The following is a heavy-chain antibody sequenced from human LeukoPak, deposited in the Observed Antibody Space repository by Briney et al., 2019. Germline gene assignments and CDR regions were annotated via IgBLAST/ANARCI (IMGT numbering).Heavy chain of an antibody. D-gene: IGHD3-10*01. CDR1: GFTFSSYW. J-gene: IGHJ3*02. Sequence: QPGGSLRLSCTASGFTFSSYWMSWVRQAPGKGLEWVANIKQDGSEKYYVDSVKGRFTISRDNAKNSLYLQMNSLRAEDTAVYYCARPKLWFGDKGSAFDIWGQGTMVTVSS. CDR2: IKQDGSEK. V-gene: IGHV3-7*01. CDR3: ARPKLWFGDKGSAFDI.